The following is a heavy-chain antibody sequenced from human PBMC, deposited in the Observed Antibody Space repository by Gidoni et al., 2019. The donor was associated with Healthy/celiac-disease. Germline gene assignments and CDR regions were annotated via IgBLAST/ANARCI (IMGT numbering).Heavy chain of an antibody. D-gene: IGHD4-4*01. CDR1: GFTVSSNY. Sequence: EVQLVESGGGLVQPGGSLRLSCAASGFTVSSNYMSWVRQAPGKGLEWVSVIYSGGSTYYADSVKGRFTISRDNSKNTLYLQMNSLRAEDTAVYYCASATVTTFYYYYGMDVWGQGTTVTVSS. CDR3: ASATVTTFYYYYGMDV. V-gene: IGHV3-66*01. J-gene: IGHJ6*02. CDR2: IYSGGST.